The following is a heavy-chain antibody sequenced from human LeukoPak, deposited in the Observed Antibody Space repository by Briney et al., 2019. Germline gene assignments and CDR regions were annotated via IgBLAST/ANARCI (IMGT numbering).Heavy chain of an antibody. J-gene: IGHJ6*03. Sequence: ASVKVSCKASGYTFTSYDINWVRQATGQGLEWMGWMSPNSGNTGYAQKFQGRVTMTRNTSISTAYMELSSLRSEDTAVYYCAGAKPHTPSYYYYMDVWGKGTTVTVSS. V-gene: IGHV1-8*01. CDR3: AGAKPHTPSYYYYMDV. CDR2: MSPNSGNT. D-gene: IGHD1-14*01. CDR1: GYTFTSYD.